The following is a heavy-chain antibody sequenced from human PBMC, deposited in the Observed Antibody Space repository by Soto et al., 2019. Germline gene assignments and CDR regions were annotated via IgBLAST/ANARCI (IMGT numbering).Heavy chain of an antibody. D-gene: IGHD6-19*01. J-gene: IGHJ4*02. V-gene: IGHV3-64D*06. CDR2: ISSNGGST. CDR1: GFTFSSYA. Sequence: GGSLRLSCSASGFTFSSYAMHWVRQAPGEGLEYVSAISSNGGSTYYADSVKGRFTISRDNSKNTLYLQMSSLRAEDTAVYYCVKDRGRYSSGWYAYCGYWGQGSLVTVSS. CDR3: VKDRGRYSSGWYAYCGY.